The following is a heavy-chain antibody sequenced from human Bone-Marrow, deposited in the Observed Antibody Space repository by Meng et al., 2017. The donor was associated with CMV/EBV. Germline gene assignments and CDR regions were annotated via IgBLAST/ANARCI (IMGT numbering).Heavy chain of an antibody. CDR1: GLNFGDHA. CDR2: ISYDGSTK. Sequence: GESLKISCTVSGLNFGDHAMHWVRQAPGKGLEWVAVISYDGSTKYFADSVKGRFTISRDNFRSTLFLQMNSLRIQDTAVYYCARHKYGDEYFLDYWGQGTRVSVS. J-gene: IGHJ4*02. V-gene: IGHV3-30*04. CDR3: ARHKYGDEYFLDY. D-gene: IGHD4-17*01.